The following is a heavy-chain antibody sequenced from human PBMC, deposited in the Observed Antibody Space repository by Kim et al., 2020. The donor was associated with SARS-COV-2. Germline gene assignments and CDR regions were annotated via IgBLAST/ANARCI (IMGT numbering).Heavy chain of an antibody. CDR1: GFTFSNYA. V-gene: IGHV3-30*04. Sequence: GGSLRLSCAASGFTFSNYAMHWVRQAPGKGLEWVAVISYDGSNKYYADSVKGRFTISRDSSKNTLYLQMNSLIAEDTAVYYCARPQNKYNNGWYVFDYWG. CDR3: ARPQNKYNNGWYVFDY. CDR2: ISYDGSNK. D-gene: IGHD6-19*01. J-gene: IGHJ4*01.